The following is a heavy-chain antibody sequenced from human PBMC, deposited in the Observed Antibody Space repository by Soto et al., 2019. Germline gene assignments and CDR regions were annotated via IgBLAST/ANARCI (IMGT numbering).Heavy chain of an antibody. D-gene: IGHD2-21*01. V-gene: IGHV3-74*01. Sequence: EVQLVEYGGDFVQPGGSLRLSCEASGFTFSAFWMHWVRHVPGEGLMWISRTNKDGASSEYADSVKGRFSVSRDNAKNTMFLHVTGLRAEDAAVYYCARDDLRRNEALDIWGQGTVVTVSS. J-gene: IGHJ3*02. CDR2: TNKDGASS. CDR1: GFTFSAFW. CDR3: ARDDLRRNEALDI.